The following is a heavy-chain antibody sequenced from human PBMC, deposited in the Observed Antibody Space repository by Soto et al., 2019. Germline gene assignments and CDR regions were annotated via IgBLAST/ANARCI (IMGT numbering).Heavy chain of an antibody. D-gene: IGHD2-21*01. V-gene: IGHV3-74*01. Sequence: GGSLRLSCAASGFTFSSYSMNWVRQAPGKRLVWFSCINSDGSILTYADSVKGRFTISRDNAKKTLYLQMNSLTAADTAVYYCARDLENCGGECSSAFDIWGQGTMVTV. CDR2: INSDGSIL. CDR1: GFTFSSYS. CDR3: ARDLENCGGECSSAFDI. J-gene: IGHJ3*02.